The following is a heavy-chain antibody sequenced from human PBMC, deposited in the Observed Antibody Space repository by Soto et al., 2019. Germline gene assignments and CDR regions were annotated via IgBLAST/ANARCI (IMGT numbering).Heavy chain of an antibody. CDR3: VRIRYQLPSSVLWLDP. Sequence: SETLSLTCAVYGGFLSESYWTWIRQPPGKGLEWIGEINHVGGTNYNPSLKGRVTMSVDTSQNQFSLRLVSVTAADTAMYFCVRIRYQLPSSVLWLDPWGQGTPVTVSS. CDR2: INHVGGT. J-gene: IGHJ5*02. V-gene: IGHV4-34*01. D-gene: IGHD3-16*01. CDR1: GGFLSESY.